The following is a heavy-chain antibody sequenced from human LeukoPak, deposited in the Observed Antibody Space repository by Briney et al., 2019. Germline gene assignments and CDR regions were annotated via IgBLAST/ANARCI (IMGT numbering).Heavy chain of an antibody. V-gene: IGHV1-69*06. Sequence: ASVKVSCKASGGTFSSYAIGWVRQAPGQGLEWMGGIIPIFGTANYAQKFQGRVTITADKSTSTAYMELSSLRSEDTAVYYCARGAAAGEVDYWGQGTLVTVSS. CDR1: GGTFSSYA. CDR2: IIPIFGTA. D-gene: IGHD6-13*01. CDR3: ARGAAAGEVDY. J-gene: IGHJ4*02.